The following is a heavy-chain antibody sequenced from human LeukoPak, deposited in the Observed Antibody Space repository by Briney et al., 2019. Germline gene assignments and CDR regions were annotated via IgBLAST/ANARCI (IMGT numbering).Heavy chain of an antibody. CDR2: IYYSGST. CDR3: ARRRDGYNSDAFDI. D-gene: IGHD5-24*01. J-gene: IGHJ3*02. CDR1: GGSISSYY. Sequence: SETLSLTCTVSGGSISSYYWSWIRQPPGKGLEWIGYIYYSGSTNYNPSLRSRVTISVDTSKNQFSLKLSSVTAADTAVYYCARRRDGYNSDAFDIWGQGTMVTVSS. V-gene: IGHV4-59*01.